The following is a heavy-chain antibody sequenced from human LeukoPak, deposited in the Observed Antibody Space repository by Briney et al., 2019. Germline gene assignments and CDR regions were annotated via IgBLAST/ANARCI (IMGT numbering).Heavy chain of an antibody. CDR1: GFTFSSYA. Sequence: GGSLRLSCTASGFTFSSYAMSWVRQAPGKGLEWVSGITWDGGNIAYADSVKGRFTISRDNAKSSLYLQMNSLRNEDVAFYFCAKGYTFHGVAHDSGYFDYWGQGTLVTVSS. CDR3: AKGYTFHGVAHDSGYFDY. V-gene: IGHV3-9*03. CDR2: ITWDGGNI. J-gene: IGHJ4*02. D-gene: IGHD3-3*01.